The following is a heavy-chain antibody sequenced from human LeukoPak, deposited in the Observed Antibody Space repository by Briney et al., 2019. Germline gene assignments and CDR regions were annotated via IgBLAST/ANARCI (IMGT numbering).Heavy chain of an antibody. CDR2: IYTSGST. Sequence: PSETLSLTCTVSGGSISSYYWSWLRQPAGKGLEWIGRIYTSGSTNHNPSLESRVTMSVDTSKNQFALKLSSVTAADTAVYYCARNTRSGPVYYYYMDVWGKGTTVTVSS. CDR1: GGSISSYY. CDR3: ARNTRSGPVYYYYMDV. D-gene: IGHD6-19*01. J-gene: IGHJ6*03. V-gene: IGHV4-4*07.